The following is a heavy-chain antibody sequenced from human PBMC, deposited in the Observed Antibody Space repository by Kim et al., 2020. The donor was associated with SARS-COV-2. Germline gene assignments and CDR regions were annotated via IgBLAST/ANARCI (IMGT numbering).Heavy chain of an antibody. CDR1: TSFISSGYY. J-gene: IGHJ4*02. CDR2: VYHSGST. D-gene: IGHD1-26*01. V-gene: IGHV4-38-2*02. CDR3: ARVSGSYSENFDY. Sequence: SETLSLTCIVSTSFISSGYYWAWIRQPPGKGLEWIGNVYHSGSTYYNPSLKSRVTISVDTSRNQFSLKLSSVTAADTAVYYCARVSGSYSENFDYWGQGTLVTVSS.